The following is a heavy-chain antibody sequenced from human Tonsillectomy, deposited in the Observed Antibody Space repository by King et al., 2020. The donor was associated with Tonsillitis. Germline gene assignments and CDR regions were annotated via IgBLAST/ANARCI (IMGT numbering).Heavy chain of an antibody. D-gene: IGHD6-19*01. CDR1: GITFSSYG. J-gene: IGHJ6*02. Sequence: HVQLVESGGGVVQPGRSLRLSCVASGITFSSYGMHWVRQAPGKGLEWVAVISYDGSNKYYADSVKGRFTISRDNSKNTLYLQMNSLRAEDTAVYYCAKDYWASEQSVDYWYYGMDVWGQGTTVTVSS. CDR2: ISYDGSNK. CDR3: AKDYWASEQSVDYWYYGMDV. V-gene: IGHV3-30*18.